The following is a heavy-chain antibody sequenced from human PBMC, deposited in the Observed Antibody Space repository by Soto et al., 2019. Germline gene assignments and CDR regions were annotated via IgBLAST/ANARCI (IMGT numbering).Heavy chain of an antibody. J-gene: IGHJ6*02. D-gene: IGHD2-8*02. CDR2: ISGSDGKT. CDR1: GFTFSTYA. CDR3: TKDWTGNTCPCMDV. Sequence: TGGSLRLSCTASGFTFSTYAMTWVRQAPGKGLEWVSTISGSDGKTYYADSVRGRFTISRDNSKDTLYLQMNSLTAEDTATYYCTKDWTGNTCPCMDVWGQGTTVTVSS. V-gene: IGHV3-23*01.